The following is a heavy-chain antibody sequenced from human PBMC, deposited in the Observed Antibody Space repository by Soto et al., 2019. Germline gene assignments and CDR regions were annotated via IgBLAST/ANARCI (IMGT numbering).Heavy chain of an antibody. CDR1: GGTFSNYA. CDR2: IVPIFGKT. CDR3: ASVAAGAGLYNYHGLDV. D-gene: IGHD6-19*01. V-gene: IGHV1-69*12. Sequence: QVQLVQSGAEVKKPVSSVKVSCKDSGGTFSNYAIDWVRLAPGHGLEWMGGIVPIFGKTYYTLEFQGRAPIGADDSTTTALLEMRGVSSWDTAIYYCASVAAGAGLYNYHGLDVWGQGTAVTVSS. J-gene: IGHJ6*02.